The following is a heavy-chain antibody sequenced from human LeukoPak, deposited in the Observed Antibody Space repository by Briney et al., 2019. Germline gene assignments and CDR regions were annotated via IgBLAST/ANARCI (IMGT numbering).Heavy chain of an antibody. V-gene: IGHV3-15*01. Sequence: GGSLRLSCAASGFTFSNAWMSWVRQAPGKGLEWVGRIKSKTDGGTTDYAAPVKGRFTILRDDLKNTLYLQTNSLKTEDTAVYYCTTDLREGFDYWGQGTLVTVSS. CDR1: GFTFSNAW. CDR3: TTDLREGFDY. CDR2: IKSKTDGGTT. J-gene: IGHJ4*02.